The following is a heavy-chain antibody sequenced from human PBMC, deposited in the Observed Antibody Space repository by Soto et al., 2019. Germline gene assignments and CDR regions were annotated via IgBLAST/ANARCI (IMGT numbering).Heavy chain of an antibody. Sequence: GGSLRLSCAASGFTFSSYAMSWVRQAPGKGLEWVSAISGSGGSTYYADSVKGRFTISRDNSKNTLYLQMNSLRAEDTAVYYCAKDSWSALAPAPFDIWGQGTMVTVAS. J-gene: IGHJ3*02. D-gene: IGHD2-2*01. CDR3: AKDSWSALAPAPFDI. V-gene: IGHV3-23*01. CDR2: ISGSGGST. CDR1: GFTFSSYA.